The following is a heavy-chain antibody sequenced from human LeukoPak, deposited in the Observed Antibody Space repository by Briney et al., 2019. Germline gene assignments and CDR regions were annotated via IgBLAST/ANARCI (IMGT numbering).Heavy chain of an antibody. CDR3: AREMPSKCYFDY. V-gene: IGHV1-46*01. Sequence: ASVKVSCKASGYTFTNYYVHWVRQAPGQGPEYMGIINPSAGNTNYAQKFRGRITMTRDTSTTTVYMELSSLVSEDTAVSYSAREMPSKCYFDYWGQGTLVTVSS. CDR2: INPSAGNT. J-gene: IGHJ4*02. CDR1: GYTFTNYY. D-gene: IGHD2-2*01.